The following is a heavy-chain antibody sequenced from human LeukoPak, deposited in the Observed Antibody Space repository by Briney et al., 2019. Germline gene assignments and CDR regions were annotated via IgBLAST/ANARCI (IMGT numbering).Heavy chain of an antibody. D-gene: IGHD3-22*01. CDR2: ISSGSSTI. Sequence: GGSLRLSCAGSGFIFSDYNMNWVRHAPGKGLEWVSYISSGSSTIYYADSVKGRFTISRDNAKNSLYLQMNSLTDEDTAVYYCAREPPGNYDSSGHYYAYFDCWGQGTLVTVSS. V-gene: IGHV3-48*02. CDR3: AREPPGNYDSSGHYYAYFDC. CDR1: GFIFSDYN. J-gene: IGHJ4*02.